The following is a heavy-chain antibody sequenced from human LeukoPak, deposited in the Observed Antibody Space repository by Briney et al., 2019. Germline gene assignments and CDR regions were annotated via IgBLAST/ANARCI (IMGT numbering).Heavy chain of an antibody. D-gene: IGHD6-19*01. J-gene: IGHJ4*02. CDR2: INSDGRST. Sequence: GGSLRLSCAASGFTFSSSLMHWVRQGPGKGPVRVSLINSDGRSTNYADSVKGRFTISRDNAKNTLYLHMNSLRAEDTAVYYCAYGTGWFFNYWGQGTLVTVSS. CDR1: GFTFSSSL. CDR3: AYGTGWFFNY. V-gene: IGHV3-74*01.